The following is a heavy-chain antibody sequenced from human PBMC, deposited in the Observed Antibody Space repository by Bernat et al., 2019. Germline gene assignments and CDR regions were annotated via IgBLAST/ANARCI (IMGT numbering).Heavy chain of an antibody. V-gene: IGHV3-30*18. CDR1: GFTFSSYG. CDR2: ISYDGSNK. Sequence: QVQLVESGGGVVQPGRSLRLSCAASGFTFSSYGMHWVRQAPGKGLEWVAVISYDGSNKYYADSVKGRFTISRDNSKNTLYLQMNSVRAEDTAVYYCAKDTGVVAATPYYYGMDVWGQGTTVTVSS. CDR3: AKDTGVVAATPYYYGMDV. D-gene: IGHD2-15*01. J-gene: IGHJ6*02.